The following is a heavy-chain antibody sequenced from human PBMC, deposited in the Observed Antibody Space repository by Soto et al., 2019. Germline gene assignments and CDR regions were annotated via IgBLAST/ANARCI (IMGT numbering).Heavy chain of an antibody. D-gene: IGHD3-3*02. CDR3: VRGHFRN. Sequence: GGSLRLSCAATGFTVNGDDMSWVRLAPWRRLEWISYLSKASATYYAASVRGRFTISRDDAKNSLFLQMDSLRAEDTAVYFCVRGHFRNWGHGTLVTVSS. CDR2: LSKASAT. J-gene: IGHJ4*01. CDR1: GFTVNGDD. V-gene: IGHV3-48*03.